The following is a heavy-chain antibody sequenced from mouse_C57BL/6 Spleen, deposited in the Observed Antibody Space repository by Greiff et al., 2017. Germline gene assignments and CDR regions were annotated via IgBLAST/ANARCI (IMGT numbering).Heavy chain of an antibody. D-gene: IGHD2-3*01. Sequence: EVQLQQSGPGLVKPSQSLSLTCSVTGYSITSGYYWNWIRQFPGNKLEWMGYISYDGSNNYNPSLKNRISITRDTSKTQFFLKLNSVTTEDTATYYCARSYDGYLGYWGQGTTLTVSS. CDR2: ISYDGSN. J-gene: IGHJ2*01. CDR3: ARSYDGYLGY. CDR1: GYSITSGYY. V-gene: IGHV3-6*01.